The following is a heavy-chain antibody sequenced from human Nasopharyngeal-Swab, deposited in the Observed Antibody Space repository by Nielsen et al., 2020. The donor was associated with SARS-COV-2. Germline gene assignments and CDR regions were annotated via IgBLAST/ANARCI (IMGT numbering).Heavy chain of an antibody. V-gene: IGHV3-74*01. J-gene: IGHJ4*02. Sequence: WIRQLPGKGLVWVSRINSDGSSTTYADSVKGRFTISRDNAKNTLYLQMNSLRAEDTAVYYCARARDGYNLAYWGQGTLVTVSS. CDR3: ARARDGYNLAY. D-gene: IGHD5-24*01. CDR2: INSDGSST.